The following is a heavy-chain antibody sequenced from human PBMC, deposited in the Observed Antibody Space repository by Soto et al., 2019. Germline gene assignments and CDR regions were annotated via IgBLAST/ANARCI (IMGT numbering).Heavy chain of an antibody. Sequence: QITLKESGPTLVKPTQTLTLTCTFSGFSLNTRDVGVGWIRQPPGKALEWLAVIYWDDSKHYSPSLKTRATITTDTSKNQVVLTVTNMDPVDTATYYCAQKGPHYFDYWGQGTLVTVSS. CDR1: GFSLNTRDVG. J-gene: IGHJ4*02. CDR3: AQKGPHYFDY. CDR2: IYWDDSK. V-gene: IGHV2-5*02.